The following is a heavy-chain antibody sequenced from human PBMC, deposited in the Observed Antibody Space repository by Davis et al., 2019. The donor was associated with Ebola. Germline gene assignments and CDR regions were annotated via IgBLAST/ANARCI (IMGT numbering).Heavy chain of an antibody. Sequence: SVKVSCKASGGTFSSYAISWVRQAPGQGLEWMGRIIPILGIANYAQKFQGRVTITADKSTSTAYMELSSLRSEDTAAYYCAIEAGTMDTQTLVGGYWGQGTLVTVSS. V-gene: IGHV1-69*04. D-gene: IGHD5-18*01. CDR3: AIEAGTMDTQTLVGGY. CDR2: IIPILGIA. J-gene: IGHJ4*02. CDR1: GGTFSSYA.